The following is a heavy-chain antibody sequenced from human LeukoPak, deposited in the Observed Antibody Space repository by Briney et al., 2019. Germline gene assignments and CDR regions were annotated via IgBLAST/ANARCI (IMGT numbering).Heavy chain of an antibody. CDR1: GFTFSSYW. V-gene: IGHV3-74*01. J-gene: IGHJ4*02. D-gene: IGHD3-16*01. Sequence: GGSLRLSCAVSGFTFSSYWMHWVRQAPGKGLVWVSHINSDGSSTSYADSVKGRFTISRDNAKNTLYLQMNSLRAEDTAVYYCVRFCDFRGGYYFDYWGQGALVTVSS. CDR2: INSDGSST. CDR3: VRFCDFRGGYYFDY.